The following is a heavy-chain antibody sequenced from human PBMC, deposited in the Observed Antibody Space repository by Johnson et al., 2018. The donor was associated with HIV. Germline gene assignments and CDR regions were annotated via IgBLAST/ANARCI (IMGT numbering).Heavy chain of an antibody. J-gene: IGHJ3*02. V-gene: IGHV3-30*01. Sequence: ADSVKGRFTISRDNSKNTLYLQMNSLRAEDTAVYYCAREPRIAGYCTNGVCYNDAFDIWGQGIMVTVSS. D-gene: IGHD2-8*01. CDR3: AREPRIAGYCTNGVCYNDAFDI.